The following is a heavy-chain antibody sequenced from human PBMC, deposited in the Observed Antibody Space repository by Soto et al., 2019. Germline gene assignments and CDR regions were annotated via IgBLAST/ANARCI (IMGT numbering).Heavy chain of an antibody. CDR1: GGSFSTYY. Sequence: LSLTCVVSGGSFSTYYYNWIRQSPGKGLEWIGEINHSGSNNYSPSLKSRVTMSLDTSKNQFSLKLTSVTAADTAVYYCARGGSNDWQVAFDIWGQGTMVTV. J-gene: IGHJ3*02. CDR3: ARGGSNDWQVAFDI. V-gene: IGHV4-34*01. D-gene: IGHD3-9*01. CDR2: INHSGSN.